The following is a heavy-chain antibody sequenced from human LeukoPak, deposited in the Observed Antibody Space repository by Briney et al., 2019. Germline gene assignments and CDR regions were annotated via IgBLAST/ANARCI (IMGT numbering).Heavy chain of an antibody. CDR1: GFTFSSYA. Sequence: GGSLRLSCAASGFTFSSYAMHWVRQAPGKGLEYVSAISSNGGSTYYANSVKGRFTISRDNSKNTLYLQMGSLRAEDMAVYYCARDRGRYWGQGTLVTVSS. CDR2: ISSNGGST. V-gene: IGHV3-64*01. D-gene: IGHD3-10*01. CDR3: ARDRGRY. J-gene: IGHJ4*02.